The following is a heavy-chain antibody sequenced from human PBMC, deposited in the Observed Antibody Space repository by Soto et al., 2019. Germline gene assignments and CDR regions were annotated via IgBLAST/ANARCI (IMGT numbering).Heavy chain of an antibody. V-gene: IGHV3-48*02. CDR3: TRDLGSSSTY. Sequence: EVQLVESGGGLVQPGGSLRLSCAASGFTFSSYSMNWVRQTPGKGLEWLSYISSGSITIYYADSVKGRFTISRDNAKNSLYLQMNSLRDEDTAVYYCTRDLGSSSTYWGQGTLVTVSS. D-gene: IGHD6-6*01. J-gene: IGHJ4*02. CDR2: ISSGSITI. CDR1: GFTFSSYS.